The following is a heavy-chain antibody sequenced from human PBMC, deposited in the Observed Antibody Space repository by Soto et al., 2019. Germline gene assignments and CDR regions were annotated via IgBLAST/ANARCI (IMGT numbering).Heavy chain of an antibody. D-gene: IGHD6-13*01. CDR2: VSRRGVNT. CDR3: AKLSSPINDLAEPGPDY. CDR1: EFIFSSFA. V-gene: IGHV3-23*01. Sequence: EAQLLESGGGLEQPGGSLRISCVVSEFIFSSFALSWVRLAPGKGLEWVAAVSRRGVNTYYADSVKGLFTISRENAKNTLYLKMNSLRAEDTAVYYCAKLSSPINDLAEPGPDYWGQGTLVTVSS. J-gene: IGHJ4*02.